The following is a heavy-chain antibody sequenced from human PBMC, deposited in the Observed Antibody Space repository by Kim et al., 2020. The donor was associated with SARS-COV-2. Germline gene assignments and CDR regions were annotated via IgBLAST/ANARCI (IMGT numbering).Heavy chain of an antibody. Sequence: ASVKVSCKASGYTFTSYAMHWVRQAPGQRLEWMGWINAGNGNTKYSQKFQGRVTITRDTSASTAYMELSSLRSEDTAVYYCARGSVAGGAFDIWGQGTMVTVSS. D-gene: IGHD6-19*01. CDR1: GYTFTSYA. CDR3: ARGSVAGGAFDI. CDR2: INAGNGNT. J-gene: IGHJ3*02. V-gene: IGHV1-3*01.